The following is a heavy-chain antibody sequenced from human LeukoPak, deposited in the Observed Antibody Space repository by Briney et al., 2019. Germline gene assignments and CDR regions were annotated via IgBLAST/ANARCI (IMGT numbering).Heavy chain of an antibody. V-gene: IGHV4-34*01. CDR2: INHSGST. CDR3: ARLYDRGVFYYYYGMDV. J-gene: IGHJ6*02. Sequence: KPSETLSLICAVYGGSFSGYYWSWIRQPPGKGLEWIGEINHSGSTNYNPSLKSRVTISVDTSKNQFSLKLSSVTAADTAVYYCARLYDRGVFYYYYGMDVWGQGTTVTVSS. D-gene: IGHD3-22*01. CDR1: GGSFSGYY.